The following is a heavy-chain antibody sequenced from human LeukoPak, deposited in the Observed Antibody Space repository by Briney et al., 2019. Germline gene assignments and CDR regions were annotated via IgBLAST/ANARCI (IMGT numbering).Heavy chain of an antibody. D-gene: IGHD3-10*01. V-gene: IGHV1-24*01. CDR2: FDPEDGET. Sequence: GASVKVSCKASGYTFSSYHMHWVRQAPGQGLEWMGGFDPEDGETIYAQKFQGRVTMTEDTSTDTAYMELSSLRSEDTAVYYCATDLITMVRGVKSAFDIWGQGTMVTVSS. CDR1: GYTFSSYH. J-gene: IGHJ3*02. CDR3: ATDLITMVRGVKSAFDI.